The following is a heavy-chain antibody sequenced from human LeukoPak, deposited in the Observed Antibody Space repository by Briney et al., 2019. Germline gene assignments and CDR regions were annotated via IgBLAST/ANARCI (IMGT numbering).Heavy chain of an antibody. V-gene: IGHV3-30*03. CDR2: ISYDGSNK. CDR1: GFTFSSYG. D-gene: IGHD6-19*01. CDR3: AISSTHSSACCLDF. Sequence: GGSLRLSCAASGFTFSSYGMHWVRQAPGKGLEWVAVISYDGSNKYYADSVKGRFTISRDNSKNTLYLQMNSLKTEDTAVYYCAISSTHSSACCLDFWGQGTLVTVSS. J-gene: IGHJ4*02.